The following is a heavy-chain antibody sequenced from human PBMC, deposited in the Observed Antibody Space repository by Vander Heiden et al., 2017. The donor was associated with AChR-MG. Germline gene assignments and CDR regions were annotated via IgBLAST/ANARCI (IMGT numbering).Heavy chain of an antibody. Sequence: QVQLQESGPGLVKPSETLSLTCTVSGGSVSSGSYYWSWIRQPPGKGLEWIGYIYYSGSTNYNPSLKSRVTISVDTSKNQFSLKLSSVTAADTAVYYCARLHYDFWSGYSAGMDVWGQGTTVTVSS. CDR2: IYYSGST. J-gene: IGHJ6*02. CDR3: ARLHYDFWSGYSAGMDV. D-gene: IGHD3-3*01. CDR1: GGSVSSGSYY. V-gene: IGHV4-61*01.